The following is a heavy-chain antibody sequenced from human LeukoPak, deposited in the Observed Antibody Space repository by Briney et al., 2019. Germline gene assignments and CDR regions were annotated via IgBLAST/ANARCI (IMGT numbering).Heavy chain of an antibody. CDR1: GGSINDYY. J-gene: IGHJ4*02. CDR2: IYYRGST. Sequence: SETLSLTCTVSGGSINDYYWTWIRQPPGKGLGWIGHIYYRGSTNYNPSLKSRVTISLDTSKNQFSLKLSSVTAADTAVYYCARIVVVVAATREFSDYWGQGTLVTVSS. CDR3: ARIVVVVAATREFSDY. V-gene: IGHV4-59*12. D-gene: IGHD2-15*01.